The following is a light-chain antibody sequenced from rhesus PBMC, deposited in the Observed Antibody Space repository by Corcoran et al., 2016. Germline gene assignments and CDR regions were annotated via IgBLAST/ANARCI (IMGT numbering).Light chain of an antibody. CDR3: LQYSSSPWT. J-gene: IGKJ1*01. CDR1: QSISSW. V-gene: IGKV1-22*01. CDR2: KAS. Sequence: DIQMTQSPSSLSASVGDTVTITCRASQSISSWLAWYQQKPGKAPKLLTYKASSLQSGVPSRVRGSGAGTDFTLTISSLQPEDFATYYCLQYSSSPWTFGQGTKVEIK.